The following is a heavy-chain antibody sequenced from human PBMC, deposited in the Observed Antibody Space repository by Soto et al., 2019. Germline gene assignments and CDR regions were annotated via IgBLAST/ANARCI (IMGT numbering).Heavy chain of an antibody. J-gene: IGHJ4*02. CDR1: GGSFSGYY. D-gene: IGHD1-26*01. V-gene: IGHV4-34*01. Sequence: SETLSLTCAVYGGSFSGYYWTWIRQPPGTGLEWIGEINHSGSTNYNPSLKSRVTISVDTSKNQFSLKLTSVTAADTAVYYCTRGLFSGSSYSGSWYYFDSWGQGTMVTVSS. CDR2: INHSGST. CDR3: TRGLFSGSSYSGSWYYFDS.